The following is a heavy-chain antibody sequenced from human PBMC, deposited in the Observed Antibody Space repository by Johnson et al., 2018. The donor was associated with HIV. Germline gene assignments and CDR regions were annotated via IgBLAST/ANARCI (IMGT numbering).Heavy chain of an antibody. CDR1: GFTFSSYA. D-gene: IGHD3-10*01. CDR3: ASEVRGVLDI. J-gene: IGHJ3*02. Sequence: MQLVESGGGVVQPGRSLRLSCAASGFTFSSYAIHWVRQAPEKGLEWVSVIYSGGSTYYADSVKGRFTISRDNSKNTLYLQMNSLRVEDTAVYYCASEVRGVLDIWGQGTMVTVSS. CDR2: IYSGGST. V-gene: IGHV3-66*01.